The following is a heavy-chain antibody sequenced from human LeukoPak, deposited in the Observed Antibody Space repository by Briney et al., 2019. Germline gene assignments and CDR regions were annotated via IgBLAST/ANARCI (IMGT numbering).Heavy chain of an antibody. CDR2: IYSGGNT. D-gene: IGHD2-8*01. CDR1: GFTVSSND. V-gene: IGHV3-66*04. Sequence: PGGSLRLSCAASGFTVSSNDMSWVRQAPGKGLEWVSLIYSGGNTYYADSVKGRFTISTDNSKNTLYLQMNSLRAEDTAVYYCASQKYCTNGICYRKYYFDYWGQGTLVTVSS. J-gene: IGHJ4*02. CDR3: ASQKYCTNGICYRKYYFDY.